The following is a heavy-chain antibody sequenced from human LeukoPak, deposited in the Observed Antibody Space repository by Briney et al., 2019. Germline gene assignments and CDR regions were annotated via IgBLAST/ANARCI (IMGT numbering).Heavy chain of an antibody. CDR3: ARLGLGVMLSAPSLDY. CDR1: GFTFSSFS. CDR2: ISSSSSTI. V-gene: IGHV3-48*01. Sequence: PGGSLRLSCAASGFTFSSFSMNWVRQAPGKGLEWVSYISSSSSTIYYADSVKGRLTISRDNSKNTMYLQMNSLRIEDTAVYYCARLGLGVMLSAPSLDYWGQGTLVTVSS. J-gene: IGHJ4*02. D-gene: IGHD2-8*01.